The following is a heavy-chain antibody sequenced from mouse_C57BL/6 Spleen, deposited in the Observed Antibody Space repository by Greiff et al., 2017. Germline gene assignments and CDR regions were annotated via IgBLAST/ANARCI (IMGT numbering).Heavy chain of an antibody. J-gene: IGHJ1*03. CDR2: ISDGGSYT. CDR1: GFTFSSYA. V-gene: IGHV5-4*01. CDR3: ARDDYGSSRGYFDV. D-gene: IGHD1-1*01. Sequence: EVRLVESGGGLVKPGGSLKLSCAASGFTFSSYAMSWVRQTPEKRLEWVATISDGGSYTYYPDNVKGRFTISRDNAKNNLYLQMSHLKSEDTAMYYCARDDYGSSRGYFDVWGTGTTVTVSS.